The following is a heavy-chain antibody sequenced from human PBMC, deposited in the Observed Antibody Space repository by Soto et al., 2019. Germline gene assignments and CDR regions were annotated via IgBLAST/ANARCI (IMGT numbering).Heavy chain of an antibody. J-gene: IGHJ5*02. Sequence: GGSRRLSCSTSGFTFEDFAMHWVRRVPGKGLEWVAGNRWNGEAVGYAASVKGRCTSSRDNAKKLLFLQMNSLRVDDTALYYCVKDGEAASPGWFDTWGQRT. V-gene: IGHV3-9*01. CDR1: GFTFEDFA. D-gene: IGHD6-25*01. CDR3: VKDGEAASPGWFDT. CDR2: NRWNGEAV.